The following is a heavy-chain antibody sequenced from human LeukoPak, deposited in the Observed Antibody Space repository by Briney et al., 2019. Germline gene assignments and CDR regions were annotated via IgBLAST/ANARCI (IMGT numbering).Heavy chain of an antibody. CDR2: IYYSGST. D-gene: IGHD1-26*01. CDR3: ARTHSGSSSEFRYHYMDV. V-gene: IGHV4-39*01. Sequence: PSETLSLTCSVSGGSISSYYWSWIRQPPGKGLEWIGSIYYSGSTYYNPSLKSRVTISVDTSKNQFSLKLSSVTAADTAVYYCARTHSGSSSEFRYHYMDVWGKGTTVAVSS. J-gene: IGHJ6*03. CDR1: GGSISSYY.